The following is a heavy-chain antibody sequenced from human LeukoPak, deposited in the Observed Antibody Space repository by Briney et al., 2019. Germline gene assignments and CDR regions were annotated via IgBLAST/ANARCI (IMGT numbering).Heavy chain of an antibody. CDR2: NSGAT. CDR1: GGSISSGGYS. V-gene: IGHV4-30-4*07. J-gene: IGHJ3*02. D-gene: IGHD4-17*01. Sequence: SETLSLTCAVSGGSISSGGYSWRWIRQPPGKGLEWIGYNSGATYYNPSLKSRVSISVETSKNQFSLKLSSVTAADTAVYYCARGARVTTYAFDIWGQGTMVTVSS. CDR3: ARGARVTTYAFDI.